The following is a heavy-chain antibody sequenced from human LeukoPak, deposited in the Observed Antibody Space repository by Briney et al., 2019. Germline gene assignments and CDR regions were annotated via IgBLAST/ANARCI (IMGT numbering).Heavy chain of an antibody. V-gene: IGHV1-18*01. J-gene: IGHJ6*02. D-gene: IGHD3-22*01. CDR1: GYTFTSYG. CDR2: ISAYNGNT. CDR3: AREWGNYYDSSGSDPDSYYGMDV. Sequence: ASVKVSCKASGYTFTSYGISWVRQAPGQGLEWMGWISAYNGNTNYAQKLQGRVTMTTDTSTSTAYMELRSLRSDDTAVYYCAREWGNYYDSSGSDPDSYYGMDVWGQGTTVTVSS.